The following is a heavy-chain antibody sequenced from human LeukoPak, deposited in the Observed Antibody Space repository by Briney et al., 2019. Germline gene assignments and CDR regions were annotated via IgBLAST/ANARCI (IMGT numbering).Heavy chain of an antibody. CDR2: IRYDGSNK. D-gene: IGHD1-1*01. CDR1: GFTFSSYG. V-gene: IGHV3-30*02. J-gene: IGHJ5*02. Sequence: GGSLRLSCAASGFTFSSYGMHWVRQAPGKGLEWVAFIRYDGSNKYYADSVKGRFTISRDNSKNTLYLQMNSLTAADTAVYYCARGRTTGTTRFDPWGQGTLVTVSS. CDR3: ARGRTTGTTRFDP.